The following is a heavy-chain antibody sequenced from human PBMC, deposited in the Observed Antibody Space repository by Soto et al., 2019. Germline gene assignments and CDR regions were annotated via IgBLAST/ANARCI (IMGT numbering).Heavy chain of an antibody. Sequence: ASVKVSCKASGYTFTSYDINWVRQATGQVLEWMGWMNPNSGNTGYAQKFQGRVTMTRNTSISTAYMELSSLRSEDTAVYYCARVGYDFWSGPNMDVWGKGTTVTVSS. CDR2: MNPNSGNT. D-gene: IGHD3-3*01. V-gene: IGHV1-8*01. J-gene: IGHJ6*03. CDR3: ARVGYDFWSGPNMDV. CDR1: GYTFTSYD.